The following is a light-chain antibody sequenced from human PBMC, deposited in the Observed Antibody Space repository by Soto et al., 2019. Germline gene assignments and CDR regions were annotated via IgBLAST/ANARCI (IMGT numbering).Light chain of an antibody. Sequence: QSVLTQPPSASGTPGQRVTISCSGGSSNIGSRSVHWFQQLPGTAPKLLIYKDTQRPSGVPDRFSGSKSGTAASLAISGLRSDDEADYYCAAWDDSLRAGVCGGGTKLTVL. CDR3: AAWDDSLRAGV. CDR1: SSNIGSRS. J-gene: IGLJ3*02. CDR2: KDT. V-gene: IGLV1-47*01.